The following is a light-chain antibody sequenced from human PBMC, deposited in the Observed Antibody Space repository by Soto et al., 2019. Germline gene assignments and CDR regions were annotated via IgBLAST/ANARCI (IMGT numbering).Light chain of an antibody. CDR3: ISYTSSTTHVI. CDR1: SSDVGNYKY. J-gene: IGLJ2*01. V-gene: IGLV2-14*01. CDR2: EVS. Sequence: QSVLTQPASVSGSPGQSITISCTGTSSDVGNYKYVSWYQQHPGKAPKLMIYEVSNRPSGVPSRFSGSKSGNTASLTISGLQAEDEAHYYCISYTSSTTHVIFGAGTKLTVL.